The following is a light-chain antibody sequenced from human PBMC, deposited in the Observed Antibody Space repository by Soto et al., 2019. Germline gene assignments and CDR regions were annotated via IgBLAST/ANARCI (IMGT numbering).Light chain of an antibody. J-gene: IGKJ2*01. Sequence: DIQMTQSPSSLSASVGDRVTITCRARQNIRSYLNWYQLKSGKAPKLLIYAASSFQSGVPSRFSGSGSGTDFTLVISGLQPEDFATYYCQQTYTAPYTFGQGTQLEIK. CDR3: QQTYTAPYT. CDR1: QNIRSY. V-gene: IGKV1-39*01. CDR2: AAS.